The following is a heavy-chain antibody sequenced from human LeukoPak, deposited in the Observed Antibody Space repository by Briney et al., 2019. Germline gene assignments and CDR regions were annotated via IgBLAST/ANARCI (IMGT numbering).Heavy chain of an antibody. D-gene: IGHD6-13*01. CDR1: GFTVSSNY. Sequence: PGGSLRLSCAASGFTVSSNYMSWVRRAPGKGLEWVSIIYSDGSTYYADSVKGRFTISRDNSKNTLYLQMGSLRAEDMAVYYCARSRAGIADYWGQGTLVTVSS. J-gene: IGHJ4*02. V-gene: IGHV3-66*01. CDR3: ARSRAGIADY. CDR2: IYSDGST.